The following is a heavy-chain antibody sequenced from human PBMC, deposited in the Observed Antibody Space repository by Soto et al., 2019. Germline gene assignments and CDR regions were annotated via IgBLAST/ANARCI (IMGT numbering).Heavy chain of an antibody. CDR2: ISGGVGTT. V-gene: IGHV3-23*01. CDR1: GFTFRNYA. D-gene: IGHD3-10*01. CDR3: AKGRDDSGSYYTDFDH. J-gene: IGHJ4*02. Sequence: GGSLRLSCAASGFTFRNYAMAWVRLPPGKGLEFVSIISGGVGTTKDADSVRGRFTVSRDNSENTLFLQMNSLTAGDTAVYFCAKGRDDSGSYYTDFDHWGQGGPVTVSS.